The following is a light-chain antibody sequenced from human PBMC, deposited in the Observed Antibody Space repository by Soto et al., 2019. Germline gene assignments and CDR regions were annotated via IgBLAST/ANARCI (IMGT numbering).Light chain of an antibody. CDR2: GAS. CDR1: QSLTSD. Sequence: EVVMTQSPATLSVSPGERAILSCRASQSLTSDLAWYQQKPGQAPRLLIYGASSRATGIPDRFSGSGSGTDFTLSISRLEVEDFAVYHCQQYGNAPITFGQGTRLEIK. J-gene: IGKJ5*01. V-gene: IGKV3-20*01. CDR3: QQYGNAPIT.